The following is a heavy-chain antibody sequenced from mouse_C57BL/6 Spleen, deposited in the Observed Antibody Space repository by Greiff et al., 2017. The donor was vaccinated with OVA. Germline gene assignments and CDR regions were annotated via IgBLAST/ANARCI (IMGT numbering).Heavy chain of an antibody. J-gene: IGHJ3*01. Sequence: QVQLQQPGAELVRPGSSVKLSCKASGYTFTSYWMPWVKQRPIQGLEWIGNIDPSDSETHYNQKFKDKATLTVDKSSSTAYMQLSSLTSEDSAVYYCARKENYGNYGFAYWGQGTLVTVSA. CDR1: GYTFTSYW. D-gene: IGHD2-1*01. V-gene: IGHV1-52*01. CDR2: IDPSDSET. CDR3: ARKENYGNYGFAY.